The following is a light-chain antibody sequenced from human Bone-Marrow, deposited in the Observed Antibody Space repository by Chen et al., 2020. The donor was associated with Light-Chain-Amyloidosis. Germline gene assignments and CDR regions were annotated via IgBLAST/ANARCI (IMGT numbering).Light chain of an antibody. CDR3: QSADSSGTYEVI. CDR1: DLPTKY. J-gene: IGLJ2*01. V-gene: IGLV3-25*03. Sequence: SYELTQPPSVSVSPGQTARITGSGDDLPTKYAYWYQQKPGQAPVLVIHRDTERPSGISERFSGSRSATTAKLTISGVQAEDEDDYHCQSADSSGTYEVIFGGGTKLTVL. CDR2: RDT.